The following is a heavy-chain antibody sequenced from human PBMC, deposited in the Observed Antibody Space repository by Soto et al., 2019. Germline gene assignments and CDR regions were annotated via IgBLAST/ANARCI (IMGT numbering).Heavy chain of an antibody. CDR1: RFTFSSYA. Sequence: EGSLRLSCAASRFTFSSYAMHWVRQAPGKGLEWVALISYDASNKYYADSVKGRFTISRDNSKNTLYLQMSSLKVEDTAVYFCAREGDPLATPDDFDIWDQVTMGTVSS. CDR2: ISYDASNK. D-gene: IGHD6-6*01. CDR3: AREGDPLATPDDFDI. V-gene: IGHV3-30-3*01. J-gene: IGHJ3*02.